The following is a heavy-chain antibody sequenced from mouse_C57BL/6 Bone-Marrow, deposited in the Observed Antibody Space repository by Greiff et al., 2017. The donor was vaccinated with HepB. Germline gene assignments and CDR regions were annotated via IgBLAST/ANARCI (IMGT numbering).Heavy chain of an antibody. CDR1: GYSFTDYN. CDR2: INPNYGTT. CDR3: GRRRFYNGYLFAY. V-gene: IGHV1-39*01. J-gene: IGHJ3*01. D-gene: IGHD2-3*01. Sequence: VQLQQSGPELVKPGASVKISCKASGYSFTDYNMNWVKQSNGKSLEWIGVINPNYGTTSYNQKFKGKATLTVDQSSSTAYLQLNSLTSEDSAVYYCGRRRFYNGYLFAYWGQGTLVTVSA.